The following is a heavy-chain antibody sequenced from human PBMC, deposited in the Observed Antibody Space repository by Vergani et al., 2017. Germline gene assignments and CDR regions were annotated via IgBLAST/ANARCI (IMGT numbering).Heavy chain of an antibody. D-gene: IGHD1-26*01. Sequence: QEQLLQSGGGVVQPGGSLRLSCIGSGYTFGHFDMHWVRQAPGKGLAWVAFIRYDGSNPQYIDSVKGRLTISRDTSKDTLFLPMNGLRPEDTGTYFCAKKGGSLYYYGVDVWGQGTTITVSS. V-gene: IGHV3-30*02. CDR1: GYTFGHFD. CDR2: IRYDGSNP. CDR3: AKKGGSLYYYGVDV. J-gene: IGHJ6*02.